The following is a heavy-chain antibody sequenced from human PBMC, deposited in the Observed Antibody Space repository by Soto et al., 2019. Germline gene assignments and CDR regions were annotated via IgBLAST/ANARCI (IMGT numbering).Heavy chain of an antibody. J-gene: IGHJ4*02. CDR2: ISSSSSYT. D-gene: IGHD3-22*01. V-gene: IGHV3-11*06. CDR3: ARWYYYDSSGYREFDY. Sequence: GGSLRLSCAASGFTFSDYYMSWIRQAPGKGLEWVSYISSSSSYTNYADSVKGRFTISRDNAKNSLYLQMNSLRAEDTAVYYCARWYYYDSSGYREFDYWGQGTLVTVSS. CDR1: GFTFSDYY.